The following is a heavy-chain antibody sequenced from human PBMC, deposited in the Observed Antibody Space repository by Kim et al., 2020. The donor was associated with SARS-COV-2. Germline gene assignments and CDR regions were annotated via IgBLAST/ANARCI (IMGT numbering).Heavy chain of an antibody. CDR2: INSDGSST. Sequence: GGSLRLSCAVSGFTFSSYWMHWVRQVPGKGLVWVSRINSDGSSTTYADSVKGRFTISRDNARNTLYLQMKSLRAEETAVYYCARRSGYYNYYYYGMDVWGQGTTVTVSS. D-gene: IGHD3-22*01. CDR3: ARRSGYYNYYYYGMDV. J-gene: IGHJ6*02. CDR1: GFTFSSYW. V-gene: IGHV3-74*01.